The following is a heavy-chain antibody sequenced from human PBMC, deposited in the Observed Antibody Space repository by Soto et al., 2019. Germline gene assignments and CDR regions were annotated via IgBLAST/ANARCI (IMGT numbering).Heavy chain of an antibody. V-gene: IGHV4-28*01. CDR1: GYSISSGNW. J-gene: IGHJ4*02. CDR3: TITRGGPQLHGLDY. CDR2: IYYTGTT. Sequence: PSETLSLTCAVSGYSISSGNWWGWIRQPPGEGLEWIGYIYYTGTTYYNPSLKSRVTMSVDTSKNQFSLRLSSVTAVDTAIYYCTITRGGPQLHGLDYWAQGTLVTVSS. D-gene: IGHD3-10*01.